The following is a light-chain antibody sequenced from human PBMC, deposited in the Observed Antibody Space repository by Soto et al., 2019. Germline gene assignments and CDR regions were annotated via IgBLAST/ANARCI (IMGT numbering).Light chain of an antibody. V-gene: IGLV2-11*01. CDR1: SSDVGGYNY. CDR3: CSYAGSYTFYV. J-gene: IGLJ1*01. Sequence: QSALTQPRSVSGSPGQSVTISCTGTSSDVGGYNYVSWYQQYPAKAPKLMIYDVSQRPSGVPDRFSGSKSGNTASLTISGLQAEDEADYYCCSYAGSYTFYVFGTGTKVTVL. CDR2: DVS.